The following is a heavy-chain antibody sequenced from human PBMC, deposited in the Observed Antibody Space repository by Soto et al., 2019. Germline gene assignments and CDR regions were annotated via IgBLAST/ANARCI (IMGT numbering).Heavy chain of an antibody. Sequence: PGGSLRLSCAASGFTFSSYAMSWVRQAPGKGLEWVSAISGSGGSTYYADSVKGRFTISRDNSKNTLYLQMNSLRAEDTAVYYCAKATPDSGDYDFWSGYYYMDVWGKGTTVTVSS. D-gene: IGHD3-3*01. CDR1: GFTFSSYA. CDR2: ISGSGGST. J-gene: IGHJ6*03. V-gene: IGHV3-23*01. CDR3: AKATPDSGDYDFWSGYYYMDV.